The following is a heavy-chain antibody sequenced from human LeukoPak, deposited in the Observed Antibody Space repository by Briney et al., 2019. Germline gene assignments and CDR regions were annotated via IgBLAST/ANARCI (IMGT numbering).Heavy chain of an antibody. CDR3: ARTSSAVNTKGLDS. CDR1: GFDVSNNY. J-gene: IGHJ4*02. Sequence: PGGSLRLSCAASGFDVSNNYMTWVRQAPGKGLEWVSLVYSGGSTEYADSVKGRFTISRDNSKNTLYLQMNSLRAEDTAVYYCARTSSAVNTKGLDSWGQGTLVTVSS. D-gene: IGHD6-13*01. CDR2: VYSGGST. V-gene: IGHV3-53*01.